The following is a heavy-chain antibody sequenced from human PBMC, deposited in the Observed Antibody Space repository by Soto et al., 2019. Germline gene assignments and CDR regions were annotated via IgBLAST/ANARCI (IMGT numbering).Heavy chain of an antibody. V-gene: IGHV5-51*01. J-gene: IGHJ3*02. CDR1: GYSFTSYW. CDR3: ARHFRRFGEPNDAFDI. CDR2: IYPGDSDT. Sequence: PGESLKISCKGSGYSFTSYWIGWVRQMPGKGLEWMGIIYPGDSDTRYSPSFQGQVTISADKSISTAYLQWSSLKASDTAMYYCARHFRRFGEPNDAFDIWGQGTMVTVSS. D-gene: IGHD3-10*01.